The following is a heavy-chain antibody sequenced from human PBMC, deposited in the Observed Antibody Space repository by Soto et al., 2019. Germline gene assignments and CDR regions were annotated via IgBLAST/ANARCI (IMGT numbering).Heavy chain of an antibody. V-gene: IGHV5-51*01. CDR3: ATPPYSDAFDI. D-gene: IGHD2-15*01. Sequence: GESLKISCKGSGYSFTSYWTGWVRQMPGKGLEWMGIIYPGDSDSRYSPSFQGQVTISADKSISTAYLQWSSLKASDTAMYYCATPPYSDAFDIWGQGTMVTVSS. CDR2: IYPGDSDS. J-gene: IGHJ3*02. CDR1: GYSFTSYW.